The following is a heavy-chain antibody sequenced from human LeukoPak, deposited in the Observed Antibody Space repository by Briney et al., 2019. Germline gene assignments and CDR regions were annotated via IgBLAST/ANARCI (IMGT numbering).Heavy chain of an antibody. Sequence: SETLSLTCTVSGYSISSGYYWGWIRQPPGKGLEWIGSIYHSGSTYYNPSLKSRVTISVDTSKNQFSLKLSSVTAADTAVYYCARARRSTLGLGNWFDPWGQGTLVTVSS. V-gene: IGHV4-38-2*02. CDR2: IYHSGST. D-gene: IGHD5/OR15-5a*01. J-gene: IGHJ5*02. CDR3: ARARRSTLGLGNWFDP. CDR1: GYSISSGYY.